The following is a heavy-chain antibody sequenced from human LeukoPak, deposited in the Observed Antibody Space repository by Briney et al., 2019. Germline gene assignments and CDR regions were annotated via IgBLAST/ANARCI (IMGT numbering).Heavy chain of an antibody. D-gene: IGHD3-10*01. CDR1: GGSISSSGYY. CDR2: VYYSGST. J-gene: IGHJ4*02. V-gene: IGHV4-39*07. Sequence: SETLSLTCTVSGGSISSSGYYWGWIRQPPGKGLEWIGSVYYSGSTYYNPSLKSRVTISVGTSKNQFSLKLSSVTAADTAVYYCAIRGSGSYYTGKSAFDYWGQGTLVTVSS. CDR3: AIRGSGSYYTGKSAFDY.